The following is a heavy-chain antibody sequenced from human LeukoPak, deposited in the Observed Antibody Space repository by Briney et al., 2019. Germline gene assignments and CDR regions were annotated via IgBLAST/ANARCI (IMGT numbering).Heavy chain of an antibody. J-gene: IGHJ4*02. V-gene: IGHV3-30*18. Sequence: GGSLRLSCAASGFTFSRYGMHWVRQAPGKGLEWVAVISYDGSNKYYADSVKGRFTISRDNSKNTPYLQMNSLRAEDTAVYYCAKDLGEDGYGGTFDYWGQGTLVTVSS. CDR2: ISYDGSNK. D-gene: IGHD5-24*01. CDR1: GFTFSRYG. CDR3: AKDLGEDGYGGTFDY.